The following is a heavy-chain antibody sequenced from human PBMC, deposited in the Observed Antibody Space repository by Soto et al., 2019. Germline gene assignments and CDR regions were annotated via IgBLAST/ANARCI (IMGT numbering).Heavy chain of an antibody. CDR3: ASEYSSSPSF. Sequence: GGSLRLSCAASGFTFNSYWMSWVRQAPGKGLEWVANIKQDGSEKYYVDSVKGRFTISRDNAKNSLYLQMNSLRAEDTAVYYCASEYSSSPSFWSQGTLVTVSS. CDR1: GFTFNSYW. D-gene: IGHD6-6*01. CDR2: IKQDGSEK. V-gene: IGHV3-7*05. J-gene: IGHJ4*02.